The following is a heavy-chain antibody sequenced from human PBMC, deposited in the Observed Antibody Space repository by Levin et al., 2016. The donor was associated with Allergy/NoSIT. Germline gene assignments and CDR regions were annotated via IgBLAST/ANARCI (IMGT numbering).Heavy chain of an antibody. J-gene: IGHJ6*02. CDR2: ISYDGNKK. D-gene: IGHD2-15*01. V-gene: IGHV3-30*18. Sequence: WIRQPPGKGLEWAAVISYDGNKKYYADSVKGRFTISRDNSKNTLYLQMNSLRAEDTAVYYCAKKGQKDIGVVIAADRGMDVWGQGTTVTVSS. CDR3: AKKGQKDIGVVIAADRGMDV.